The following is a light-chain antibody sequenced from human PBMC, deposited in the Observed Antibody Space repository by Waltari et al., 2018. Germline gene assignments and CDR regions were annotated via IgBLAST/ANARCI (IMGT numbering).Light chain of an antibody. J-gene: IGLJ2*01. CDR1: TSNIRAGHD. V-gene: IGLV1-40*01. CDR2: GNN. Sequence: QSVLTQPPSVSGTPGQRVTISCSGSTSNIRAGHDVHWYQHLPGTAPKLLIYGNNKRPSGVPDRFSGSKSGTSASLAITGLQADDEADYFCQSFDNMLSGGVVFGGGTKLAVL. CDR3: QSFDNMLSGGVV.